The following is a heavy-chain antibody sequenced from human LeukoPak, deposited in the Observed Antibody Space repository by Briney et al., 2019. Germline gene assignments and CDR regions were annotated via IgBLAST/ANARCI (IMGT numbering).Heavy chain of an antibody. CDR1: GYTFTGSY. V-gene: IGHV1-2*02. J-gene: IGHJ1*01. CDR3: ARDWAWEQVWFQH. CDR2: INANNGGT. D-gene: IGHD1-26*01. Sequence: ASVKVSCKASGYTFTGSYMHWVRQAPGQGLESMGWINANNGGTNYAQKFQGRVTMTRDTSISTAYMELSRLRSDDTAVYYCARDWAWEQVWFQHWGQGTQVIVSS.